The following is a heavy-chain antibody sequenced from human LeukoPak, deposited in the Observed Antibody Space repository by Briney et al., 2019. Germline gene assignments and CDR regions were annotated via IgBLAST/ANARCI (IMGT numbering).Heavy chain of an antibody. Sequence: SETLSLTCTVSGGSISSSSYYWGWIRQPPGKGLERIGSIYYSGSTNYNPSLKSRVTISVDTSKNQFSLKLSSVTAADTAVYYCARASTRWFGELLTFDYWGQGTLVTVSS. J-gene: IGHJ4*02. V-gene: IGHV4-39*07. CDR1: GGSISSSSYY. CDR2: IYYSGST. CDR3: ARASTRWFGELLTFDY. D-gene: IGHD3-10*01.